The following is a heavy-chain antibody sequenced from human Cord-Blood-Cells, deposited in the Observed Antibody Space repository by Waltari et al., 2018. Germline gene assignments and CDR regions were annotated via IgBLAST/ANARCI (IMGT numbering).Heavy chain of an antibody. V-gene: IGHV4-39*01. J-gene: IGHJ3*02. D-gene: IGHD2-15*01. CDR2: IYYSGRT. Sequence: QLQLQESGPGLVKPSETLSLTCTVSGGSISSSSYYWGWIRQPPGKGLEWIGSIYYSGRTYYNPSLKSRVTISVDPSKNQFSLQLGSVTAADTAVYYCARPQGICSGGSCYSDAFDIWGQGTMVTVSS. CDR3: ARPQGICSGGSCYSDAFDI. CDR1: GGSISSSSYY.